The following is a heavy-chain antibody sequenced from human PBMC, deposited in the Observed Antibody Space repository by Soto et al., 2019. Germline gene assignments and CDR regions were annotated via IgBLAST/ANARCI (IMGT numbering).Heavy chain of an antibody. D-gene: IGHD6-19*01. V-gene: IGHV3-7*02. Sequence: EVQLVESGGGLVQPGGSLRLSCAASGFTFSSYWMSWVRQASGKGLEWVANIKQDGSEKYYVDSVKGRFTISRDNAKNSLYLQMNSLRAEDTAVYYCATIPPSSGWYFDYWGQGTLVTVSS. CDR3: ATIPPSSGWYFDY. CDR1: GFTFSSYW. CDR2: IKQDGSEK. J-gene: IGHJ4*02.